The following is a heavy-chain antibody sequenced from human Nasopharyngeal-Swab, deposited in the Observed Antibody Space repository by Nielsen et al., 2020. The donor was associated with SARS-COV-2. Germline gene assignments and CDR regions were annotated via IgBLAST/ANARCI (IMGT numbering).Heavy chain of an antibody. D-gene: IGHD3-22*01. CDR1: GGSISSSSYY. V-gene: IGHV4-39*07. Sequence: SETLSLTCTVSGGSISSSSYYWGWIRQPPGKRLEWIGSIYYSGSTYYNPSLKSRVTITVDTSKNQFSLKLSSVTAADTAVYYCARDPRVYYYDRSTSWYLDLWGRGTLVTVSS. CDR2: IYYSGST. CDR3: ARDPRVYYYDRSTSWYLDL. J-gene: IGHJ2*01.